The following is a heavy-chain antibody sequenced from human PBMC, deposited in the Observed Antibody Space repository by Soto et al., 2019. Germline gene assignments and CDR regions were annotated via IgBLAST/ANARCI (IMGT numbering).Heavy chain of an antibody. J-gene: IGHJ4*02. D-gene: IGHD3-10*01. CDR2: ISGGGDTT. Sequence: EVQLLESEGGLVQPGGSLRLSCAASGFTFNNYAMTWVRQAQGKGREWVSAISGGGDTTSYADSVKGRFTVSRDGSKNTLYLQMSSLRAEDTALYYCAKGRGGSGSLTPRVDFWGQGTLVTVSS. V-gene: IGHV3-23*01. CDR3: AKGRGGSGSLTPRVDF. CDR1: GFTFNNYA.